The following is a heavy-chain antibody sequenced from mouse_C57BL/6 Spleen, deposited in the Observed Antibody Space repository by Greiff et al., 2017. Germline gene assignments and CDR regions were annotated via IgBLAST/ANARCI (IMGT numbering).Heavy chain of an antibody. D-gene: IGHD1-2*01. J-gene: IGHJ4*01. CDR1: GYTFTDYE. CDR2: IDPETGGT. Sequence: QVQLQQSGAELVRPGASVTLSCKASGYTFTDYEMHWVKQTPVHGLEWIGAIDPETGGTAYNQKFKGKAILTADKSSSTAYMELRSLTSEDSAVYYCTRSRLGRGAMDYWGQGTSVTVSS. CDR3: TRSRLGRGAMDY. V-gene: IGHV1-15*01.